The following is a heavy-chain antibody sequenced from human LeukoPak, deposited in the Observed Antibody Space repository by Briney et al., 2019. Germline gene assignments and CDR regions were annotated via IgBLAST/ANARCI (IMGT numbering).Heavy chain of an antibody. J-gene: IGHJ2*01. Sequence: TGGSLRLSCVASEMTFSDYYMSWIRQAPGKGLEWISYISKSGSTMDYADSLKGRFTISRDNSKNSLYLQMNNLRAEDTAVYYCARDLGRYFDLWGRGTLVTVSS. CDR1: EMTFSDYY. CDR3: ARDLGRYFDL. CDR2: ISKSGSTM. V-gene: IGHV3-11*04.